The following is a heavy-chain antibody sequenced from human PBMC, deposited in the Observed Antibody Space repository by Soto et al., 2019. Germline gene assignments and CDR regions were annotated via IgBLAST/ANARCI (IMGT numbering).Heavy chain of an antibody. V-gene: IGHV3-23*01. CDR2: ISSNGDRT. Sequence: GGSLRLSCAASGFTFNSYAMSWVRQAAGKGLEWVSAISSNGDRTYYAHPVKGRFTISRDNSKNTLYLQMNSLRAEDTAVYYCSDYRMDVGGQGTTVTVSS. J-gene: IGHJ6*02. CDR3: SDYRMDV. CDR1: GFTFNSYA.